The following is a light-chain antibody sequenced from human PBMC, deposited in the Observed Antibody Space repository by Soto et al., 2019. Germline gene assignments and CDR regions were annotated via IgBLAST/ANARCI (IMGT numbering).Light chain of an antibody. Sequence: QSVLTQPPSASGSPGQSVTISCTGTSSDVGGYNYVSWYQQHPGKAPKLMIYDVSKRPSGVPDRFSGSKSGNTASLTVSGLKAEDEADYYCNSYEGRNNLVFGGGTKVTVL. CDR3: NSYEGRNNLV. CDR1: SSDVGGYNY. CDR2: DVS. V-gene: IGLV2-8*01. J-gene: IGLJ2*01.